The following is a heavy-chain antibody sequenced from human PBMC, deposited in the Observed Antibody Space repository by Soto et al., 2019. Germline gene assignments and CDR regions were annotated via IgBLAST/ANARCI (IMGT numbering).Heavy chain of an antibody. Sequence: PGGSLRLSCAASGFTFSGSAMHWVRQASGKGLEWVGRIKSKANSYATTYAASVKGRFTISRDDSKNTAYLQMNSLKTEETAVYYCTRPLGYCSSISCPTDYWGQGTLVTVSS. D-gene: IGHD2-2*01. CDR1: GFTFSGSA. CDR3: TRPLGYCSSISCPTDY. CDR2: IKSKANSYAT. V-gene: IGHV3-73*01. J-gene: IGHJ4*02.